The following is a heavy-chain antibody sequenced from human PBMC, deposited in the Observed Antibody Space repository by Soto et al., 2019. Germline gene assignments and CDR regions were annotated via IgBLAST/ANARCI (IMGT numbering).Heavy chain of an antibody. CDR1: GGTFRSYA. CDR3: AMDPVRYFDWLLLDY. CDR2: IIPIFGTA. V-gene: IGHV1-69*13. D-gene: IGHD3-9*01. J-gene: IGHJ4*02. Sequence: VEVSCQASGGTFRSYAISWVRQAPGQGLEWMGGIIPIFGTANYAQKFQGRVTITADESTSTAYMELSSLRSEDTAVYYCAMDPVRYFDWLLLDYWGQGTLVTVSS.